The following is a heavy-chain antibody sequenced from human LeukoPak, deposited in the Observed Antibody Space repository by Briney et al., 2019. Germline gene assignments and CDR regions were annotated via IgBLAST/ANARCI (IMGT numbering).Heavy chain of an antibody. CDR2: IIPIFGTA. Sequence: GSSVKVSCKASGGTFSSYAISWVRQAPGQGLEWMGGIIPIFGTANYAQKLQGRVTMTTDTSTSTAYMELRSLRSDDTAVYYCARDTLSQLLTYNWFDPWGQGTLVTVSS. J-gene: IGHJ5*02. CDR1: GGTFSSYA. CDR3: ARDTLSQLLTYNWFDP. D-gene: IGHD2-2*01. V-gene: IGHV1-69*05.